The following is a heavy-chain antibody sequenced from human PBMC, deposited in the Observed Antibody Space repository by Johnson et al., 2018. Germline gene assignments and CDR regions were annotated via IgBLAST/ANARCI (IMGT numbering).Heavy chain of an antibody. Sequence: VQLVESGGGLVAPGRSLRLSCTASGFTFADYTMAWLRQAPGRGLEWIVFSRIKAYGGTTDYAASVKGRFTFSRDASKSIAYLQMNSLKTEDTAIYYCTRAFDRGRFDYWGQGTLVTVSS. D-gene: IGHD1-26*01. CDR3: TRAFDRGRFDY. CDR2: SRIKAYGGTT. J-gene: IGHJ4*02. V-gene: IGHV3-49*03. CDR1: GFTFADYT.